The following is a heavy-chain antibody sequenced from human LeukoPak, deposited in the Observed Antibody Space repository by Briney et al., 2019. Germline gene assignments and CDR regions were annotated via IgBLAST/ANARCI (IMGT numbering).Heavy chain of an antibody. CDR3: ARVAHALDI. CDR2: IYYSGST. Sequence: PSQTLSLTCTVSGGSISSGDYCWSWIRQPPGKGLEWIGYIYYSGSTYYTPSLKSRVTISVDTSKNQFSLKLSSVTAADTAVYYCARVAHALDIWGQGTMVTVSS. J-gene: IGHJ3*02. CDR1: GGSISSGDYC. V-gene: IGHV4-30-4*01.